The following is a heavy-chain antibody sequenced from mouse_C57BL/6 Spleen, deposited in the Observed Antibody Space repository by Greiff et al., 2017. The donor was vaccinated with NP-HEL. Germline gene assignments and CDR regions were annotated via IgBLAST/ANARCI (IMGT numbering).Heavy chain of an antibody. CDR3: ARSGYYDYPAWFAY. CDR1: GYTFTSYW. J-gene: IGHJ3*01. CDR2: IDPSDSYT. Sequence: QVQLQQPGAELVKPGASVKLSCKASGYTFTSYWMQWVKQRPGQGLEWIGEIDPSDSYTNYNQKFKGKATLTVDTSSSTAYMQLSSLTSEDSAVYYCARSGYYDYPAWFAYWGQGTLVTVSA. V-gene: IGHV1-50*01. D-gene: IGHD2-4*01.